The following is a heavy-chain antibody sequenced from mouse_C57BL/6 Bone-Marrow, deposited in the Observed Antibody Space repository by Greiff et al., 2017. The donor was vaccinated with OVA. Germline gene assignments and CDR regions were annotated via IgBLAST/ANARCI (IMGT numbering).Heavy chain of an antibody. J-gene: IGHJ4*01. Sequence: QVQLQQSGPELVKPGASVKISCKASGYTFTDYYINWVKQRPGQGLEWIGWIFPGSGSTYYNEKFKGKATLTVDKSSSTAYMLLSSLTSEDSAVYFCARYPRYYYGSSYWAMDYWGQGTSVTVSS. V-gene: IGHV1-75*01. CDR3: ARYPRYYYGSSYWAMDY. CDR2: IFPGSGST. CDR1: GYTFTDYY. D-gene: IGHD1-1*01.